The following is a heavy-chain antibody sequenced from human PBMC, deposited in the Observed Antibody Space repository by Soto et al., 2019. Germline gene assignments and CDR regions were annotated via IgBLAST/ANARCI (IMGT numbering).Heavy chain of an antibody. Sequence: EVQLVESGGGLIQPGGSLRLSCAASGFTVSSNYMSWVRQAPGKGLEWVSVIYSGDTTYYADSVKGRFTISRDHSKNALYLQMNSLRAEDTAVYYCARDLRTLYGMDVWGQGTTFTVSS. CDR2: IYSGDTT. V-gene: IGHV3-53*01. CDR1: GFTVSSNY. J-gene: IGHJ6*02. CDR3: ARDLRTLYGMDV.